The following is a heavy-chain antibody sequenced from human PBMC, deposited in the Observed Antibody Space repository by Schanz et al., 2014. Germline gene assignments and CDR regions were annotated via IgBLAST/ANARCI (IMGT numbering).Heavy chain of an antibody. J-gene: IGHJ3*02. V-gene: IGHV1-18*01. Sequence: QVQLVQSGAEVKKPGASVKVSCKTSGYTFSSYGITWVRQAPGQGLEWMGWISAYTNNTNYAQKVQGRVTMTTDTSTGTAYMELSSLRSDDTAVYYCARGGGTEDVFDIWGQGTILTVSS. CDR1: GYTFSSYG. D-gene: IGHD1-1*01. CDR2: ISAYTNNT. CDR3: ARGGGTEDVFDI.